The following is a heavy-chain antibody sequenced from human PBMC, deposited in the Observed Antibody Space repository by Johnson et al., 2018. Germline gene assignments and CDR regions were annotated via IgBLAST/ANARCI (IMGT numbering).Heavy chain of an antibody. D-gene: IGHD3-22*01. J-gene: IGHJ6*03. CDR2: IKNKANSYST. CDR1: GFTFSDYH. CDR3: ARAMLVITAPGYYTYMDV. Sequence: EVQLVESGGGLVQTGGSLRLSCAASGFTFSDYHMDWVRQAPGKGLEWIGRIKNKANSYSTEYAASVKGRFNISRDDSENSLRLHMNSMSTEDTAVYYCARAMLVITAPGYYTYMDVWGKGTTVTVSS. V-gene: IGHV3-72*01.